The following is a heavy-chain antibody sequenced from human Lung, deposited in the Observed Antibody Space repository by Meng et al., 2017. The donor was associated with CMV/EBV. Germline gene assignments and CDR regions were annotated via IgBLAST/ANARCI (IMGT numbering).Heavy chain of an antibody. CDR2: MNTNSGNT. CDR3: AREEILVEASAIGRAKYYYSGMDV. J-gene: IGHJ6*02. CDR1: GYTFPRYH. D-gene: IGHD2-2*02. Sequence: ASVXVSXKASGYTFPRYHINWVRQAAGQGLEWMGWMNTNSGNTGYAQKFQGRVTMTRNTATGTAYMELRSLKSEDTAVYYCAREEILVEASAIGRAKYYYSGMDVWXQGTTVTVSS. V-gene: IGHV1-8*01.